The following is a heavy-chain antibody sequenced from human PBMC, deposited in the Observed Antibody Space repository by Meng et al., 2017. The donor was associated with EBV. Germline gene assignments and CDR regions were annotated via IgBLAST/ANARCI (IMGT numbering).Heavy chain of an antibody. D-gene: IGHD3-10*01. CDR1: GGPFRYYA. CDR3: ASESGRGYTPDY. V-gene: IGHV1-69*01. CDR2: FLPRLGAP. Sequence: QLRLVQSSAEVKKTGSSVKVAFKSSGGPFRYYAISCVRQAPGQGLEWLGGFLPRLGAPNYAQKFHGRVKITADESTSTHYMDLSSLRSEDTAIYYCASESGRGYTPDYWGQGTLVTVSS. J-gene: IGHJ4*02.